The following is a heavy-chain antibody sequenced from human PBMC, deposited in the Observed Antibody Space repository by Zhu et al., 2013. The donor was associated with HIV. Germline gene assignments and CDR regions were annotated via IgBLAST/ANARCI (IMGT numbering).Heavy chain of an antibody. V-gene: IGHV1-2*02. CDR2: INPNSGGT. D-gene: IGHD3-22*01. CDR1: GYTFNDYY. Sequence: QVQLVQSGAEVKKPGASVKVSCKASGYTFNDYYMYWVRQAPGQGLEWMGWINPNSGGTNYAQKFQGRVTMTWDTSINTAYMELSRLRSDDTAVYYCARVKHYYDSRRSMDVWGQGTTVTVSS. J-gene: IGHJ6*02. CDR3: ARVKHYYDSRRSMDV.